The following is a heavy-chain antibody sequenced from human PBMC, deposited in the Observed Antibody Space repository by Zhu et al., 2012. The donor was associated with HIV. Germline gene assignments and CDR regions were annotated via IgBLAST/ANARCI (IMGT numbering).Heavy chain of an antibody. CDR1: GGSMSSHY. J-gene: IGHJ4*02. V-gene: IGHV4-59*11. D-gene: IGHD1-1*01. CDR2: MYSSGST. Sequence: QVQPQESGPQLVKPSETLSLTCTVSGGSMSSHYWNWVRQPPGKGLQWIGYMYSSGSTKYNSSLKSRVAISLDMSKNQFSLNLSSVTTADTAVYYCARSVKGQLVFDSWGQGALVTVSS. CDR3: ARSVKGQLVFDS.